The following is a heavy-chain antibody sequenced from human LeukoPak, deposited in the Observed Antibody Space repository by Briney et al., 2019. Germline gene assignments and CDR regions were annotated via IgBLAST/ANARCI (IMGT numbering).Heavy chain of an antibody. CDR2: INTDGSTT. CDR3: ARDVGSSSVMNL. Sequence: GGSLRLSCAASGFSFSSYWMYWVRQGPGKGLVWVSRINTDGSTTRYADSVKGRFTISRDNAKNTLYMQMSSLRAEDTAVYYCARDVGSSSVMNLWGEGTTVTVSS. J-gene: IGHJ6*03. CDR1: GFSFSSYW. V-gene: IGHV3-74*01. D-gene: IGHD6-6*01.